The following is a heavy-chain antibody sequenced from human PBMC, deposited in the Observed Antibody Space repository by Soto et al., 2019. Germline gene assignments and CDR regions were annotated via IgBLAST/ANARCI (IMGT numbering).Heavy chain of an antibody. CDR3: ARAAYGFRGYYYGMDV. D-gene: IGHD4-17*01. V-gene: IGHV3-7*04. Sequence: GGALGLSCAASGFTFSFYWMNRVRQAPGKGLEWVANINQDGSEKYYVDSVKGRFTISRDNAKNSLYLQMNSLRVEDTAVYFCARAAYGFRGYYYGMDVWGQGTTVTVSS. CDR1: GFTFSFYW. J-gene: IGHJ6*02. CDR2: INQDGSEK.